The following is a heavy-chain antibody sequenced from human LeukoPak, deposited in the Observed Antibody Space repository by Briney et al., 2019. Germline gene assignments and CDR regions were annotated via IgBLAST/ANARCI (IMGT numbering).Heavy chain of an antibody. Sequence: ASVKVSCKASGYTFTSYAMHWVRQAPGQRLEWMGWINAGNGSTKYSQKFQGRVTITRDTSASTAYMELSSLRSEDTAVYYCARALIVVVTADPPDYWGQGTLVTVSS. V-gene: IGHV1-3*01. J-gene: IGHJ4*02. D-gene: IGHD2-21*02. CDR2: INAGNGST. CDR3: ARALIVVVTADPPDY. CDR1: GYTFTSYA.